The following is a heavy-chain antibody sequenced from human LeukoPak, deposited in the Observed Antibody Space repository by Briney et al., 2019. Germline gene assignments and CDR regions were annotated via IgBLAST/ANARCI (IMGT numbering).Heavy chain of an antibody. CDR1: GFTFSSFA. J-gene: IGHJ5*02. V-gene: IGHV3-23*01. Sequence: GGSLRLSCAAPGFTFSSFAMTWVRQAPGKGLEWVSGISGSGASTYYADSVKGRFTISRDDSKNTLYLQMNSLRAEDTAVYYCAKSPVYCSSISCYENWFDPWGQGTLVTVSS. CDR3: AKSPVYCSSISCYENWFDP. D-gene: IGHD2-2*01. CDR2: ISGSGAST.